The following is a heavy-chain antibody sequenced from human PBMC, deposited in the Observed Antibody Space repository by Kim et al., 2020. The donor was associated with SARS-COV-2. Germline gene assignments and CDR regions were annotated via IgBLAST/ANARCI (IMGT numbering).Heavy chain of an antibody. D-gene: IGHD4-17*01. CDR2: IWYDGSNK. V-gene: IGHV3-33*01. CDR1: GFTFTSYG. CDR3: AREGPSVTTCGMDV. J-gene: IGHJ6*02. Sequence: GGSLRLSCAASGFTFTSYGMHWVRQAPGKGLEWVAVIWYDGSNKYCADSVKGRFTISRDNSKNTLYLQMNSLRAEDTAVYYCAREGPSVTTCGMDVWGQGTTVTVSS.